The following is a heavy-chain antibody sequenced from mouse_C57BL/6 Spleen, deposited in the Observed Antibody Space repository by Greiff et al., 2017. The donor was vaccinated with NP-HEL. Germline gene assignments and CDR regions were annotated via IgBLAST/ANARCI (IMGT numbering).Heavy chain of an antibody. J-gene: IGHJ2*01. CDR3: ARRSYYYGSSYDYFDD. CDR1: GYTFTSYW. Sequence: QVQLQQPGTELVKPGASVKLSCKASGYTFTSYWMHWVKQSPGQGLEWLGNINPSNGGTNYNAKFKSKATLTVDKSFSTAYMQLISLTSEDSAVYYCARRSYYYGSSYDYFDDWGQGTTLTVSS. D-gene: IGHD1-1*01. CDR2: INPSNGGT. V-gene: IGHV1-53*01.